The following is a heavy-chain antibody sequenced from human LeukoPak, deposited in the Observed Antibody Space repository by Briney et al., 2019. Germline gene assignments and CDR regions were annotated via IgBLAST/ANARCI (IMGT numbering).Heavy chain of an antibody. D-gene: IGHD6-13*01. J-gene: IGHJ4*02. CDR2: ISGSGST. CDR3: AKQYSSSWHYFDY. V-gene: IGHV3-23*01. Sequence: PGGSLRLSCATSGFSFGSYAMSWVRQAPGKGLEWVSAISGSGSTYYADSVKGRFTISRDNSKNTLYLQMNSLRAEDTAVYHCAKQYSSSWHYFDYWGQGTLVTVSS. CDR1: GFSFGSYA.